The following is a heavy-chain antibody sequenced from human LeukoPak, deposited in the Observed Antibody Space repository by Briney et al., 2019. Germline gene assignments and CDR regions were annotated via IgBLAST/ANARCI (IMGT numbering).Heavy chain of an antibody. Sequence: GGSLRLSCAASGFTFDDYAMHWVRQAPGKGLEWVSLISWDGGSTYYADSVKGRFTISRDNSKNSLYLQMNSLRAEDTALYYCAKGRHYYGSGPGHAFDIWGQGTMVTVSS. J-gene: IGHJ3*02. CDR1: GFTFDDYA. CDR3: AKGRHYYGSGPGHAFDI. D-gene: IGHD3-10*01. V-gene: IGHV3-43D*03. CDR2: ISWDGGST.